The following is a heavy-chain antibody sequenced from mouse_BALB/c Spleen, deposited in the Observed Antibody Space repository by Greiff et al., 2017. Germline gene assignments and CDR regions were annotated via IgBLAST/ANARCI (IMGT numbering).Heavy chain of an antibody. CDR2: INPSNGGT. D-gene: IGHD2-3*01. CDR3: TRAGDGYGFDY. J-gene: IGHJ2*01. V-gene: IGHV1S81*02. Sequence: VQLQQPGAELVKPGASVKLSCKASGYTFTSYYMYWVKQRPGQGLEWIGGINPSNGGTNFNEKFKSKATLTVDKSSSTAYMQLSSLTSEDSAVYYCTRAGDGYGFDYWGQGTTLTVSS. CDR1: GYTFTSYY.